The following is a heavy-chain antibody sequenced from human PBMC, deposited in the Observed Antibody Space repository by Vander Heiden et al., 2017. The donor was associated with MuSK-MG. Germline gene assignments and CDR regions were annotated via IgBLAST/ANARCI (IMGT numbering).Heavy chain of an antibody. Sequence: EVQLVESGGGLVQPGGSLRLSCAASGFTFSSYWMSWVRQAPGKGLEWVANIKQDGSEKYYVDSVKGRFTISGDNAKNSLYLQMNSLRAEDTAVYYCARWSYCSGGSCYYYYYYMDVWGKGTTVTVSS. D-gene: IGHD2-15*01. V-gene: IGHV3-7*01. CDR2: IKQDGSEK. J-gene: IGHJ6*03. CDR3: ARWSYCSGGSCYYYYYYMDV. CDR1: GFTFSSYW.